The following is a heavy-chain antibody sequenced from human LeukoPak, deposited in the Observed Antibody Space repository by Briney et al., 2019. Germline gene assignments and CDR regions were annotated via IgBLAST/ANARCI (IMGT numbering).Heavy chain of an antibody. D-gene: IGHD6-6*01. Sequence: SGGSLRLSCAASGFTFSSYAMSWVRQAPGKGLEWVSAISGSGGSTYYADSVKGRFTISRDNSKNTLYLQMNSLRAEDTAVYYCAKDPAITIAAPAFDIWGQGTMVTVSS. J-gene: IGHJ3*02. V-gene: IGHV3-23*01. CDR2: ISGSGGST. CDR1: GFTFSSYA. CDR3: AKDPAITIAAPAFDI.